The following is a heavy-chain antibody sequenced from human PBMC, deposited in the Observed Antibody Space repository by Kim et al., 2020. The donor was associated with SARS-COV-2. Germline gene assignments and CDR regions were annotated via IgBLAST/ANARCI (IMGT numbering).Heavy chain of an antibody. CDR1: GGSISSSNC. J-gene: IGHJ4*02. D-gene: IGHD1-20*01. V-gene: IGHV4-4*02. Sequence: SETLPLTCAVSGGSISSSNCWSWVRQPPGKGLEWIGEIHHSGNVNYNPSLKSRVTISVDNSTNQVSLKLSSVTAADTDMYYCATVSDYFDYWGQGTLVAVSS. CDR3: ATVSDYFDY. CDR2: IHHSGNV.